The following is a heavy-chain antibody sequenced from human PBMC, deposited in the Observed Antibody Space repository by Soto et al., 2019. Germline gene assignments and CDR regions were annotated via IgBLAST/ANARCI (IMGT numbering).Heavy chain of an antibody. V-gene: IGHV4-30-4*01. CDR2: IYYSGST. J-gene: IGHJ6*02. CDR1: GGSISSGDYY. Sequence: PSETLSLTCTVSGGSISSGDYYWSWIRQPPGEGLEWIGYIYYSGSTYYNPSLNSRLTISVDTSKNQFSLKLSSVTAADTAVYYCARDRGGIIVLPAAGGNYYSGMDVWGQGATVTVSS. D-gene: IGHD2-2*01. CDR3: ARDRGGIIVLPAAGGNYYSGMDV.